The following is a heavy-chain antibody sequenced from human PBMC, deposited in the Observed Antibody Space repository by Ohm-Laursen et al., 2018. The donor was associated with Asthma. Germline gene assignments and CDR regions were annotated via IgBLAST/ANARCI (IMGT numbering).Heavy chain of an antibody. D-gene: IGHD6-19*01. Sequence: SDTLSLTCAVYGGSFSGYYWSWIRQPPGKGLEWIGEINHSGSTNYNPSLKSRVTISVDTSKNQFSLKLSSVAAADTAVYYCARGVGLALNPYYYYGMDVWGQGTTVTVSS. J-gene: IGHJ6*02. CDR2: INHSGST. CDR3: ARGVGLALNPYYYYGMDV. V-gene: IGHV4-34*01. CDR1: GGSFSGYY.